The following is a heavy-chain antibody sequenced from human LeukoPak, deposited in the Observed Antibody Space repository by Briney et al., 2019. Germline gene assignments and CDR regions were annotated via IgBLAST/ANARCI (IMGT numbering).Heavy chain of an antibody. CDR2: ISSDGSST. D-gene: IGHD6-19*01. V-gene: IGHV3-74*01. CDR1: GFTFSSYW. CDR3: ARVSSGWYYFDY. J-gene: IGHJ4*02. Sequence: GGSLRLSCAASGFTFSSYWMHWVRQAPGKGLVWVSRISSDGSSTSYADSVKGRFTISRDNAKNTLYLQMNSLRAEDTAVYYCARVSSGWYYFDYWGQGTLVTVSS.